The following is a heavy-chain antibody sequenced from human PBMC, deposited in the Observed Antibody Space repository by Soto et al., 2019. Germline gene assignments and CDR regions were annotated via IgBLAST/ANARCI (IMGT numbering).Heavy chain of an antibody. V-gene: IGHV3-66*04. CDR1: GFTVSSNY. Sequence: EVQLVESGGGLVQPGGSLRLSCAASGFTVSSNYMSWVRQAPGKGLEWVSVIYSGGSTYYADSVKGRFTISRDNSKNTLYLQMNSLRAEDTAVYYCARQDYGDYGGDDYYYYMDVWGKGTTVTVSS. CDR2: IYSGGST. D-gene: IGHD4-17*01. CDR3: ARQDYGDYGGDDYYYYMDV. J-gene: IGHJ6*03.